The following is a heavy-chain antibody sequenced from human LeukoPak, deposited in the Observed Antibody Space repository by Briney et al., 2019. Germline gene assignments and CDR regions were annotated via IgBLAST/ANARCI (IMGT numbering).Heavy chain of an antibody. CDR3: ASLRGSGWSYDAFDI. CDR1: GYTLTELS. D-gene: IGHD6-19*01. V-gene: IGHV1-24*01. J-gene: IGHJ3*02. CDR2: FDPEDGET. Sequence: ASVKVSCKVSGYTLTELSMHWVRQAPGKGLEWMGGFDPEDGETIYAQKFQGRVTMTEDTSTDTAYMELSSLRAEDTAVYYCASLRGSGWSYDAFDIWGQGTMVTVSS.